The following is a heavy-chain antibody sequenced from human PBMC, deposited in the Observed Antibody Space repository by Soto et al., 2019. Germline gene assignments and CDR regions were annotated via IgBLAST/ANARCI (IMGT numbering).Heavy chain of an antibody. Sequence: SETLSLTCAVYGVSFSGYYWSWIRQPPGKGLEWIGEINHSGSTNYNPSLKSRVTISVDTSKNQFSLKLSSVTAADTAVYYCARARGDYYYYYMDVWGKGTTVT. CDR1: GVSFSGYY. CDR3: ARARGDYYYYYMDV. V-gene: IGHV4-34*01. CDR2: INHSGST. J-gene: IGHJ6*03.